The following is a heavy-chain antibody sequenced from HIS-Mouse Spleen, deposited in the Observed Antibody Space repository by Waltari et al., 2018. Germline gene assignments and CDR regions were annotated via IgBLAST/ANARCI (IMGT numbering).Heavy chain of an antibody. D-gene: IGHD3-3*01. CDR3: ARVYYDFWSGYYY. Sequence: QVQLVQSGAEVKKPGASVKVSCKASGYTFTSYYINWVGQAPGQGLEWMGWMNPNSGNTGYAQKFQGRVTMTRNTSISTAYMELSSLRSEDTAVYYCARVYYDFWSGYYYWGQGTLVTVSS. CDR2: MNPNSGNT. J-gene: IGHJ4*02. CDR1: GYTFTSYY. V-gene: IGHV1-8*01.